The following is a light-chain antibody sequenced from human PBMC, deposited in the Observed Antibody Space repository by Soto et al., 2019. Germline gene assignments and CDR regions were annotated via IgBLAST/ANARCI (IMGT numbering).Light chain of an antibody. CDR1: QSVSSGY. Sequence: EIVLTQSPGTQSLSPGQRATLSCRASQSVSSGYLAWYQLRPGQAPRLLIYGASSRATGSPDRFIGSGSGTDFTLTISRLEPEDFAVYYCQQYGSSPETFGQGTKLEI. V-gene: IGKV3-20*01. J-gene: IGKJ2*01. CDR2: GAS. CDR3: QQYGSSPET.